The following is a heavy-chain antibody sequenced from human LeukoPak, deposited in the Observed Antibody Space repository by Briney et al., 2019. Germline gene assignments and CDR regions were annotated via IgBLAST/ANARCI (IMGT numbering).Heavy chain of an antibody. J-gene: IGHJ5*02. CDR3: AREMEVWGIFGVVTGPWFDP. Sequence: KPSETLSLTCAVSGGSISSSSSNCWTWVRQPQGKGLEWIGEIYHSGATNYHPCLKSRVNISVDTAKNQVSLKIKAGSDADTAVYYCAREMEVWGIFGVVTGPWFDPWGQGTLVTVSS. CDR2: IYHSGAT. V-gene: IGHV4-4*02. D-gene: IGHD3-3*01. CDR1: GGSISSSSSNC.